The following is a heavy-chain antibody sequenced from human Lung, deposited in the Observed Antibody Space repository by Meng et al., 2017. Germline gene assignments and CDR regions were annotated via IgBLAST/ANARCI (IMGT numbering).Heavy chain of an antibody. CDR1: GGSFSDYD. CDR3: ARGPTTMAHDFDY. V-gene: IGHV4-34*01. J-gene: IGHJ4*02. Sequence: VRLQEGGSGLLNLSEHLSLTCVVSGGSFSDYDWGWIRQPPGKGLEWIGEINHSGSTNYNPSLESRATISVDTSQNNLSLKLSSVTAADSAVYYCARGPTTMAHDFDYWGQGTLVTVSS. CDR2: INHSGST. D-gene: IGHD4-11*01.